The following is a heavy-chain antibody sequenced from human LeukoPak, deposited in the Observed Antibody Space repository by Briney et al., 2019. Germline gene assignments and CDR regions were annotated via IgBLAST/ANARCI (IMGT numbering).Heavy chain of an antibody. CDR2: IWNDGSNK. CDR1: GFTFRNFG. D-gene: IGHD5-24*01. V-gene: IGHV3-33*06. Sequence: GGSLRLSCAASGFTFRNFGMHWVRQAPGKGLEWVALIWNDGSNKGYADSVKGRFSISRDNSKNTVYLQMNTLGAEDTAVYYCAKVLDGYNYGAFDIWGQGTMVTVSS. J-gene: IGHJ3*02. CDR3: AKVLDGYNYGAFDI.